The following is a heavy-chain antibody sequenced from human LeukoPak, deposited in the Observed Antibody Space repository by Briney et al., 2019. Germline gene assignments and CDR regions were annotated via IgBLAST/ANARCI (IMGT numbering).Heavy chain of an antibody. D-gene: IGHD3-22*01. V-gene: IGHV6-1*01. CDR3: ARNERTYYYDSSGYRFDY. J-gene: IGHJ4*02. Sequence: SQTLSLTCAISGDSVSSNSAAWNWIWQSPSRGLEWLGRTYYRSKWYNDYAVSVKSRITINPDTSKNQFSLQLNSVTPEDTAVYYCARNERTYYYDSSGYRFDYWGQGTLVTVSS. CDR1: GDSVSSNSAA. CDR2: TYYRSKWYN.